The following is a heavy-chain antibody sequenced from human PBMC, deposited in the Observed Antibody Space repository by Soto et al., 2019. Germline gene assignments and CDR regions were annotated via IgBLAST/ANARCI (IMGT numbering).Heavy chain of an antibody. CDR1: GFPFSSYG. CDR2: ISYDGSNT. Sequence: GGSLRLSCAASGFPFSSYGMHWVRQAPGKGLEWVAVISYDGSNTSYADSVKGRFTISRDNSKNTLYLQMNSLRAEDTAVYYCAKDSVLRTPPPVWPQDYWGQGTRVTVSS. J-gene: IGHJ4*02. CDR3: AKDSVLRTPPPVWPQDY. D-gene: IGHD2-21*01. V-gene: IGHV3-30*18.